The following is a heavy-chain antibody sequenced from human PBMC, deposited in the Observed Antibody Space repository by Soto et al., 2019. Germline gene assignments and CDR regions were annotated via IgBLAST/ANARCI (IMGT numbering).Heavy chain of an antibody. Sequence: QVQLQESGPGLVKPSETLSLTCTVSGGSISSYYWSWIRQPPGKGLEWIGYIYYSGSTNYNPSLQSRVTISVDTSKNQFSLKLSSVTAADTAVYYCAREAVDTAIDYWGQGTLVTVSS. CDR1: GGSISSYY. CDR2: IYYSGST. D-gene: IGHD5-18*01. V-gene: IGHV4-59*01. CDR3: AREAVDTAIDY. J-gene: IGHJ4*02.